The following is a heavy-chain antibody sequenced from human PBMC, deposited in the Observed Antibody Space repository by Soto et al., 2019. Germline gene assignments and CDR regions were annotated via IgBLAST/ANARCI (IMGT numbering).Heavy chain of an antibody. D-gene: IGHD5-12*01. CDR2: INHSGST. CDR1: GGSFSGYY. Sequence: QVQLQQWGAGLLKPSETLSLTCAVYGGSFSGYYWSWIRQPPGKGLEWIGEINHSGSTNYNPSLKSRVTISVDTSKNQLSLKLISVTAADTAVYYCARARGYSGYDPWGQGTLVTVSS. V-gene: IGHV4-34*01. CDR3: ARARGYSGYDP. J-gene: IGHJ5*02.